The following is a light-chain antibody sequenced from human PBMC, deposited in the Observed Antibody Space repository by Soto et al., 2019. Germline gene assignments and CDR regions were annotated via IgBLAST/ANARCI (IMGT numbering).Light chain of an antibody. CDR1: QTISSW. V-gene: IGKV1-5*03. CDR2: KAS. J-gene: IGKJ5*01. CDR3: QQYNNWPLT. Sequence: DIQMTESPSTLFASVGDRVIITCRASQTISSWLAWYKQKPGKAPKLLIYKASSLESGVPSRFSGRGSGTEFTLTISSLKSEDFAVYYCQQYNNWPLTFGQGTRLEIK.